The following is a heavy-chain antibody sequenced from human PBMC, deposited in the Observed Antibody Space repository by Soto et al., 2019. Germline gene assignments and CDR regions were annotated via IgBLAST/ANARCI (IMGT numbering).Heavy chain of an antibody. CDR3: ARMATSGTLNWFDP. Sequence: ASVKVSCKASGYAFSNNDISWVRQSTGQGLEWMGWMNPNSGNGGYAQKFQGRVTMTRDTSTSTAYMELSSLASDDTAIYYCARMATSGTLNWFDPWGQGTLLTVSS. J-gene: IGHJ5*02. CDR1: GYAFSNND. V-gene: IGHV1-8*01. CDR2: MNPNSGNG.